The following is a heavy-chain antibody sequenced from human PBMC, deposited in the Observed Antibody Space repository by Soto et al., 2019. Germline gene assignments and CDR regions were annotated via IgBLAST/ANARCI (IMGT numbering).Heavy chain of an antibody. D-gene: IGHD3-3*01. J-gene: IGHJ6*02. CDR2: IYHSGST. V-gene: IGHV4-4*02. CDR3: AILLRSTYGMDV. Sequence: SETLSLTCAVSGDSVSSSNWWTWVRQPPGKGLEWIGEIYHSGSTNYNPSLKSRVTISVDKSKNQFSLKVTSVTAADTAVYYCAILLRSTYGMDVWGQGTTVTVSS. CDR1: GDSVSSSNW.